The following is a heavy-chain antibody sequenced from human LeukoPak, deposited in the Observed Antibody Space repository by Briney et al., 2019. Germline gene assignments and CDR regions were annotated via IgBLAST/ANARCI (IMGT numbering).Heavy chain of an antibody. CDR3: ARHNPYFDY. D-gene: IGHD1-14*01. Sequence: SETLSLTCTVSGGSISGTINYWGWIRQPPGKGLEWIGSIYYSGSTYYNPSLKSRVTISLDTSKNQFSLRLNSVTAADTAVYYCARHNPYFDYWGQGTLVTVSS. CDR2: IYYSGST. J-gene: IGHJ4*02. CDR1: GGSISGTINY. V-gene: IGHV4-39*01.